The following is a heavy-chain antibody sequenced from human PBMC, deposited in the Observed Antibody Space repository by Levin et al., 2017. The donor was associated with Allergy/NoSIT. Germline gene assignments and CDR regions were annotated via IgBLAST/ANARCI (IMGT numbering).Heavy chain of an antibody. CDR1: GFTFGDYP. V-gene: IGHV3-49*05. J-gene: IGHJ3*01. CDR2: IRTMTYGGTT. D-gene: IGHD3-22*01. CDR3: ARAVRIVGDAFDL. Sequence: KSGGSLRLSCTTSGFTFGDYPMSWFRQTPGKGLELVSYIRTMTYGGTTEYAASVRGRFTISRDESESVAYLQMNSLKTEDTAVYYCARAVRIVGDAFDLWGQGTMVTVSS.